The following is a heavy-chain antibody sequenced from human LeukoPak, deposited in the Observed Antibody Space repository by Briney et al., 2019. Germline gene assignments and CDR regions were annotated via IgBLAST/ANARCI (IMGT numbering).Heavy chain of an antibody. J-gene: IGHJ3*02. CDR3: ARDWRDSSGKFPNDVFDI. V-gene: IGHV3-23*01. CDR2: ISGSGGST. Sequence: PGGTLRLSCAASGFTFSSYAMSWVRQAPGKGLEWVSAISGSGGSTYYADSVKGRFTISRDNSKNTLYLQMNSLRAEDTAVYYCARDWRDSSGKFPNDVFDIWGQGTMVTVSS. D-gene: IGHD3-22*01. CDR1: GFTFSSYA.